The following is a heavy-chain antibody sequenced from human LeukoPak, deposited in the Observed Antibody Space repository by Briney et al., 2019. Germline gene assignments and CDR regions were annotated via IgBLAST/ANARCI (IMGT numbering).Heavy chain of an antibody. D-gene: IGHD2-15*01. V-gene: IGHV1-8*01. J-gene: IGHJ4*02. CDR2: MNPNSGNT. CDR3: ARGVVALGH. Sequence: GASVTVSCKASGYTFTNNDINWVRQAPGQGLEWMGWMNPNSGNTGYAQKFQGRVTLTRNTSITTAYMEVSSLRSEDTAVYYCARGVVALGHWGQGTLVTVSS. CDR1: GYTFTNND.